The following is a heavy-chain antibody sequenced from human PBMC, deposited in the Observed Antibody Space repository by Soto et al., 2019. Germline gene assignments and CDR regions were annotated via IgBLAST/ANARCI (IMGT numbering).Heavy chain of an antibody. CDR2: ISAYNGNT. J-gene: IGHJ6*02. D-gene: IGHD2-15*01. CDR1: GYTFTSYG. V-gene: IGHV1-18*01. CDR3: AREVVVVAATPYYYYGMDV. Sequence: ASVKVSCKASGYTFTSYGISWVRQAPGQGLEWMGWISAYNGNTNYAQKLQGRVTMTTDTSTSTAYMELRSLRSDDTAVYYCAREVVVVAATPYYYYGMDVWGQGTTVTVSS.